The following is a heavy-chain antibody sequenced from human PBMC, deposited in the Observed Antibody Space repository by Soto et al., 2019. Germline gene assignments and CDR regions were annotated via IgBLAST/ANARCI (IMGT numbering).Heavy chain of an antibody. D-gene: IGHD3-3*01. CDR2: IYYSGST. CDR1: GGSISSGGYY. J-gene: IGHJ4*02. V-gene: IGHV4-31*03. CDR3: ARAHLLGYYDFWSGYQSQYFDY. Sequence: TSETLSLTCTASGGSISSGGYYWSWIRQHPGKGLEWIGYIYYSGSTYYNPSLKSRVTISVDTSKNQFSLKLSSVTAADTAVYYCARAHLLGYYDFWSGYQSQYFDYWGQGTLVTVSS.